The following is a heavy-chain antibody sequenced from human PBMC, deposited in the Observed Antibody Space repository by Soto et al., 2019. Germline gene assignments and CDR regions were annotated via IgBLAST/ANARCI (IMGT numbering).Heavy chain of an antibody. CDR2: ISYDGSNK. V-gene: IGHV3-30*18. Sequence: GGSLRLSCAASGFTFSSYGMHWVRQAPGKGLEWVAVISYDGSNKYYADSVKGRFTISRDNSKNTLYLQMNSLRAEDTAVYYCAKNEKGYCISTSCYSYYGMDVWGQGTTVTVSS. CDR1: GFTFSSYG. J-gene: IGHJ6*02. CDR3: AKNEKGYCISTSCYSYYGMDV. D-gene: IGHD2-2*01.